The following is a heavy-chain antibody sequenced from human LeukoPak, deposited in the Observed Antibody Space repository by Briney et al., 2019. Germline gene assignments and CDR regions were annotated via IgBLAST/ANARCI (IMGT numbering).Heavy chain of an antibody. V-gene: IGHV3-30*02. CDR3: VGTVPAAATHYWDY. D-gene: IGHD2-2*01. J-gene: IGHJ4*02. CDR2: IRYDGSNK. CDR1: GFTFSSYG. Sequence: PGGSLRLSCAASGFTFSSYGMHWVRQAPGKGLEWVAFIRYDGSNKYYAPSVKGRFTISSDNSKNTLYLQMNILRAEDTAVYYCVGTVPAAATHYWDYWGQGTLVTVSS.